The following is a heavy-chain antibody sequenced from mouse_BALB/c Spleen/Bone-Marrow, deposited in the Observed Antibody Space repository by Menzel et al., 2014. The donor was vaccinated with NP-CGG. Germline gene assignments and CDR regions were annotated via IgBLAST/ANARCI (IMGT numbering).Heavy chain of an antibody. Sequence: EVKLVESGGGLVQPGGSRKLSCAASGFTFSRFGMHWVRQAPEKGLEWVAFISSGSSSIYYTDTVKGRFTISRDNPKNHLFLQMTSLRSEDTAMYYCGRGDYWGQGTPPPVSS. CDR1: GFTFSRFG. J-gene: IGHJ2*01. V-gene: IGHV5-17*02. CDR3: GRGDY. CDR2: ISSGSSSI.